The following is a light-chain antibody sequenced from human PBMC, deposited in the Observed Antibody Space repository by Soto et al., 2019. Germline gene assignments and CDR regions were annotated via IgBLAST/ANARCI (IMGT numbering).Light chain of an antibody. CDR3: QRYDNLPP. J-gene: IGKJ5*01. V-gene: IGKV1-33*01. Sequence: DIQMTQSPSSLSASVGDRVTITCQANQDISNYFNWYQQKPGKAPKVLIYDASKLETVVPSRFSGSGSGTDITFPISSLQPEDSEAYCCQRYDNLPPFGQGTRLEI. CDR1: QDISNY. CDR2: DAS.